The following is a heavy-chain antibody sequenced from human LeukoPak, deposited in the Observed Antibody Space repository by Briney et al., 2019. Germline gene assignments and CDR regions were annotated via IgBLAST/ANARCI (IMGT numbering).Heavy chain of an antibody. CDR3: ATGGAPGGRFEN. D-gene: IGHD3-16*01. CDR1: GFTFDMST. V-gene: IGHV3-7*01. CDR2: MKEDGTEK. J-gene: IGHJ4*02. Sequence: GGSLRLSCVVSGFTFDMSTMTWVRQAPGKGPEWVANMKEDGTEKFYVGSVEGRFTISRDNAKNSLYLQMNSLRVEDTAVYYCATGGAPGGRFENWGQGTLVTVSS.